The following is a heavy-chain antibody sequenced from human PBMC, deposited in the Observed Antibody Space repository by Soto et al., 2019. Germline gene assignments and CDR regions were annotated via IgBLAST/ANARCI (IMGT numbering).Heavy chain of an antibody. CDR3: AKGTSEIKSAFDI. CDR2: MSGSGGST. Sequence: PSWSLWLSCAASGFTLSSSVMRWVLQARGKGLEAVSAMSGSGGSTYYADSGKGRFTRSRDNSKNTLYLQMNSLRAEDTAVYYCAKGTSEIKSAFDIWGQGTMVTVPS. CDR1: GFTLSSSV. V-gene: IGHV3-23*01. J-gene: IGHJ3*02.